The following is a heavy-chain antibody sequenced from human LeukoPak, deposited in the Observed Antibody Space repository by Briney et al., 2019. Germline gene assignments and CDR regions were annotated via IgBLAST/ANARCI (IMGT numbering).Heavy chain of an antibody. CDR3: ARHEAYYDSSGFLHYFDY. Sequence: KPSETLSLTCAVYGGSFSGHYWSWIRQSPGKGLEWIGEINHSGSTKYSPSLKSRVTISIDTSKKQFSLKLSSLTAADTAVYYCARHEAYYDSSGFLHYFDYWGQGSLVTVSS. CDR2: INHSGST. CDR1: GGSFSGHY. J-gene: IGHJ4*02. V-gene: IGHV4-34*01. D-gene: IGHD3-22*01.